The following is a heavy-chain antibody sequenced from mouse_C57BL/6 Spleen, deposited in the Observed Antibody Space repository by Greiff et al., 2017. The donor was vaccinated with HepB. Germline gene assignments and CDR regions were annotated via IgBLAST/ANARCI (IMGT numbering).Heavy chain of an antibody. Sequence: VQLQQPGAELVKPGASVKMSCKASGYTFTSYWITWVKQRPGQGLEWIGDIYPGSGSTNYNEKFKSKATLTVDTSSRTAYMQLSSLTSEDSAVYYCARKNNYYGSSPYYFDYWGQGTTLTVSS. CDR2: IYPGSGST. V-gene: IGHV1-55*01. CDR1: GYTFTSYW. D-gene: IGHD1-1*01. J-gene: IGHJ2*01. CDR3: ARKNNYYGSSPYYFDY.